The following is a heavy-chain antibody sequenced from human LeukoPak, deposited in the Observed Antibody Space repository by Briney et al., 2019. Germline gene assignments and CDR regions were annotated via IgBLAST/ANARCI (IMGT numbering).Heavy chain of an antibody. J-gene: IGHJ5*02. CDR3: VRVAYGGIIVPVFDP. D-gene: IGHD3-16*02. Sequence: PSETLSLTCTVSGYSISTGYYWGWIQQPPGKGLEWIGSIYHTWNTYYNPSLKSRVTISLDTSNNQFSLKLSSVTAADTAMYYCVRVAYGGIIVPVFDPWGQGTLVSVSS. CDR2: IYHTWNT. CDR1: GYSISTGYY. V-gene: IGHV4-38-2*02.